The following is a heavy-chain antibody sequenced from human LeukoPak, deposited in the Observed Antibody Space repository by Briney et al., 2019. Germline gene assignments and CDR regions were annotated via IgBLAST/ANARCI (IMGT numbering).Heavy chain of an antibody. V-gene: IGHV3-23*01. J-gene: IGHJ4*02. Sequence: PGGSLRLSCAASGFTFSSYAMSWVRQAPGKGLEWVSAISGSGGSTYYADSVKGRFTISRDNSKNTLYLQMNSLRAEDTAVYYCASTPGGDYSRGWYNHRSYYFDYWGQGTLVTVSS. CDR1: GFTFSSYA. CDR3: ASTPGGDYSRGWYNHRSYYFDY. D-gene: IGHD6-19*01. CDR2: ISGSGGST.